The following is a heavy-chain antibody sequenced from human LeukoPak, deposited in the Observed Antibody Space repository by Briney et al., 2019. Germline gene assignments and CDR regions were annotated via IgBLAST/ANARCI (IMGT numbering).Heavy chain of an antibody. CDR3: ARQESEMTTPANRYFDL. CDR1: GYNFAHDW. V-gene: IGHV5-51*01. D-gene: IGHD5-24*01. Sequence: GESLKISCKGSGYNFAHDWIGWVRQMPGKGLEWMGIIFPDDSDTIYSPSFQGQVTISADKSINTAYLQWSNLKASDSAIYYCARQESEMTTPANRYFDLWGQGTLITVSS. CDR2: IFPDDSDT. J-gene: IGHJ4*02.